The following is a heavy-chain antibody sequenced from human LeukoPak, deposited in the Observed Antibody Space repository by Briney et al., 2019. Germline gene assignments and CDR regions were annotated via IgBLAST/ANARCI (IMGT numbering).Heavy chain of an antibody. CDR1: GGSNSSYY. CDR2: IYTSGST. V-gene: IGHV4-4*09. Sequence: SETLTLTCTVSGGSNSSYYWSWIRQPPGKGLEWIGYIYTSGSTNYNPSLKSRVTISVDTSKNQFSLKLSSVTAADTAVYYCARRREDYFDYWGQGTLVTVSS. J-gene: IGHJ4*02. CDR3: ARRREDYFDY.